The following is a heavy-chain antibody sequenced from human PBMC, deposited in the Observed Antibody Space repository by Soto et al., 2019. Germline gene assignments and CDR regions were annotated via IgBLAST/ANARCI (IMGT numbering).Heavy chain of an antibody. CDR2: IYYSGST. CDR1: GGSISSYY. J-gene: IGHJ3*02. Sequence: PSETLSLTCTVSGGSISSYYWSWIRQPPGKGLEWIGYIYYSGSTNYNPSLKSRVTISVDTSKNQFSLKLSSVTAADTAVYYCARPTTDDVAFDIWGQGTMVTVSS. CDR3: ARPTTDDVAFDI. D-gene: IGHD4-17*01. V-gene: IGHV4-59*08.